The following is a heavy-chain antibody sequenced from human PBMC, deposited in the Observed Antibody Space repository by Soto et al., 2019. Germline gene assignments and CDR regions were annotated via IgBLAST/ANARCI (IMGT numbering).Heavy chain of an antibody. CDR1: GYTFTSYD. Sequence: ASVKVSCKASGYTFTSYDINWVRQATGQGLEWMGWMNPNSGNTGYAQKFQGRVTMTRNTSISTAYMELSSLRSEDTAVYYCARWDCTNGVCDDYYGMDVWGQGTTVTVSS. J-gene: IGHJ6*02. CDR2: MNPNSGNT. CDR3: ARWDCTNGVCDDYYGMDV. D-gene: IGHD2-8*01. V-gene: IGHV1-8*01.